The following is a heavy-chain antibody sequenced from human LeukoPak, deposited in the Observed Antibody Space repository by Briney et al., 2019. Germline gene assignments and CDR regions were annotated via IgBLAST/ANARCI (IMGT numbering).Heavy chain of an antibody. J-gene: IGHJ4*02. CDR2: ISYDGSNK. V-gene: IGHV3-30*18. CDR3: AKAGVVGGGIPFDY. D-gene: IGHD1-26*01. CDR1: GFTFSSYG. Sequence: GRSLRLSCAASGFTFSSYGTHWVRQAPGKGLEWVAVISYDGSNKYYADSVKGRFTISRDNSKNTLYLQMNSLRAEDTAVYYCAKAGVVGGGIPFDYWGQGTLVTVSS.